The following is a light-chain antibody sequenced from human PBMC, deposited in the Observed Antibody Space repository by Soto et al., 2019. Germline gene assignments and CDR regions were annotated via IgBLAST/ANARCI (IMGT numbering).Light chain of an antibody. Sequence: DIQMTQSPSTLPSSVGDRVTITCRASQSISRGLAWYQQKPGKAPNLLIYDASNLHSGVPSRFSGSGSGTDFTLTIASLQPDDFATYYCQQYETFSGTFGPGTKVDIK. CDR3: QQYETFSGT. V-gene: IGKV1-5*01. J-gene: IGKJ1*01. CDR1: QSISRG. CDR2: DAS.